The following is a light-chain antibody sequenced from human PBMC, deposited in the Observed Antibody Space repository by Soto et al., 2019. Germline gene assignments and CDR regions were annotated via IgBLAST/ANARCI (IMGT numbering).Light chain of an antibody. J-gene: IGLJ3*02. CDR2: GNI. CDR3: QSYDNCLSGPWV. Sequence: QSVLTQPPSVSGAPGQRVTISCTGSTSNIGAGYDVHWYQKFPGTAPKLLIYGNINRPSGVPDRFSGSKSGTSASPAITGLQAEDEADYYCQSYDNCLSGPWVFGGGTKLTVL. V-gene: IGLV1-40*01. CDR1: TSNIGAGYD.